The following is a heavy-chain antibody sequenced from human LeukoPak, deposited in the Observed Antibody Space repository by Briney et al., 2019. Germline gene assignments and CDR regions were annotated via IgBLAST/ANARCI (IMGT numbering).Heavy chain of an antibody. J-gene: IGHJ6*03. V-gene: IGHV1-2*02. D-gene: IGHD6-13*01. CDR3: ASTSSWGYYYYYMDV. Sequence: ASVKVSCKASGYTFTGYYMHWVRQAPGQGLEWMGWINPNSGGTNYAQKFQGRVTMTRDTSISTAYMELSRLRSDDTAVYYCASTSSWGYYYYYMDVWGKGTTVTVSS. CDR2: INPNSGGT. CDR1: GYTFTGYY.